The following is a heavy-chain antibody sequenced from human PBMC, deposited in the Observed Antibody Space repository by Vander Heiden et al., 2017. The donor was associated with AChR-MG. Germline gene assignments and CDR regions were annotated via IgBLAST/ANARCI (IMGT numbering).Heavy chain of an antibody. CDR2: IIPIFGTA. D-gene: IGHD3-10*01. CDR1: GGTFSSYA. Sequence: QVQLVQSGAEVKKPGSSVKVSCKASGGTFSSYAISWVRQAPGQGLEWMGGIIPIFGTANYAQKFQGRVTITADESTSTAYMELSSLRSEETAVYYCARSGINPSGRPPYYYMDVWGKGTTVTVSS. J-gene: IGHJ6*03. V-gene: IGHV1-69*01. CDR3: ARSGINPSGRPPYYYMDV.